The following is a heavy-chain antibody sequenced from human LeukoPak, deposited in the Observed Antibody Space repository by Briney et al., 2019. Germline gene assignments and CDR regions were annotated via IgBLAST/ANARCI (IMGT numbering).Heavy chain of an antibody. CDR3: ARDGSIVLVVYAMFGPAGSGNYFDY. V-gene: IGHV3-30*04. CDR2: ISYDGSNK. CDR1: GFTFSSYA. Sequence: GGSLRLSCAASGFTFSSYAMHWVRQAPGKGLEWVAVISYDGSNKYYADSVKGRFTISRDNSKNTLYLQMNSLRAEDTAVYYCARDGSIVLVVYAMFGPAGSGNYFDYWGQGTLVTVSS. D-gene: IGHD2-8*01. J-gene: IGHJ4*02.